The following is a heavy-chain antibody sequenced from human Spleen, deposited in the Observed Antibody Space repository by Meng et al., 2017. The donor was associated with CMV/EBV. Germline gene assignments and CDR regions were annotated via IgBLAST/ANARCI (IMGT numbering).Heavy chain of an antibody. D-gene: IGHD3-3*01. J-gene: IGHJ4*02. Sequence: SETLSLTCTVSGGSISSSSYYWSWIRQSPGKGLEWIGYIYYRGSSNYNPSLKSRVTISVDTSRNRISLKLSSVTAADTAVYYCARESGFWSGYDYWGPGTVVTVSS. CDR1: GGSISSSSYY. CDR3: ARESGFWSGYDY. V-gene: IGHV4-61*01. CDR2: IYYRGSS.